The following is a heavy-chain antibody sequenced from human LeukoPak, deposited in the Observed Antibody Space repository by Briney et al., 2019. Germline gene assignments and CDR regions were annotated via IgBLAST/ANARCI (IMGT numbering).Heavy chain of an antibody. V-gene: IGHV3-30*02. CDR1: GFIFSNAW. CDR2: IRYDGSNK. D-gene: IGHD6-13*01. Sequence: GGSLRLSCAASGFIFSNAWMDWVRQAPGKGLEWVAFIRYDGSNKYYADSVKGRFTISRDNSKNTLYLQMNSLRAEDTAVYYCATNIAAAGIYYYYYMDVWGKGTTVTVSS. J-gene: IGHJ6*03. CDR3: ATNIAAAGIYYYYYMDV.